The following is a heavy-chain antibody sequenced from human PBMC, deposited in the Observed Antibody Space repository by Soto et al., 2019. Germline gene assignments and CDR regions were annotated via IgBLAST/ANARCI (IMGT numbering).Heavy chain of an antibody. J-gene: IGHJ6*02. CDR1: GDSISRGGYS. Sequence: QLQLQESGSGLVRPSQTLSLTCAVSGDSISRGGYSWTWIRQPPGKALEWIGNIYDSGSTSYNPSPKSRVTMSVDTSKNQFSLSLTSVTAADTAVYFCARGSSSYYDYGMDVWGQGTTVTVSS. CDR3: ARGSSSYYDYGMDV. V-gene: IGHV4-30-2*01. CDR2: IYDSGST. D-gene: IGHD6-6*01.